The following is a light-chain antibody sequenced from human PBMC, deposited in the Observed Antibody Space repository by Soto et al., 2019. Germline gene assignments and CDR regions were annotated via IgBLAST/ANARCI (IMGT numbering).Light chain of an antibody. Sequence: QSALTQPASMSGSPGQSITISCTGTSSDIGRYDYVSWYQQLPGKAPKLIIYRVINRPSGVSDRFSGSKSDNSASLSISGLHPDDEASYFCGSYTSATTWVFGGGTKLTVL. J-gene: IGLJ3*02. V-gene: IGLV2-14*03. CDR2: RVI. CDR3: GSYTSATTWV. CDR1: SSDIGRYDY.